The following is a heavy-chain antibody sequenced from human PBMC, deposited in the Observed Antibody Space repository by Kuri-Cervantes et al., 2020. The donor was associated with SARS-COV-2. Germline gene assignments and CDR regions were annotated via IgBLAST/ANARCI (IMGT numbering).Heavy chain of an antibody. Sequence: GESLKISCAASGFTFSSYTLSWVRQAPGKGLEWIGRFKSKTDGGTTDYAAPVKGRFTISRDDSKNTLYLQMNSLKTEDTAVYYCTTGGAAWGQGTLVTVSS. J-gene: IGHJ5*02. CDR1: GFTFSSYT. CDR3: TTGGAA. V-gene: IGHV3-15*01. CDR2: FKSKTDGGTT. D-gene: IGHD1-26*01.